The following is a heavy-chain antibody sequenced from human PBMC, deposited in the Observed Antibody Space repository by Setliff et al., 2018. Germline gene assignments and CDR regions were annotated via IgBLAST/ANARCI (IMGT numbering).Heavy chain of an antibody. V-gene: IGHV4-61*09. CDR2: IYTSWST. CDR1: GGSINSRTYY. D-gene: IGHD3-22*01. J-gene: IGHJ5*02. CDR3: ARDTSSDWAAWFDP. Sequence: KPSETLSLTCTVSGGSINSRTYYWSWIRQSAGKGLEWIGQIYTSWSTVYNPSLKSRVTMSVDTSKNQFSLKLTSVTAADTAIYYCARDTSSDWAAWFDPWSQGILVTVSS.